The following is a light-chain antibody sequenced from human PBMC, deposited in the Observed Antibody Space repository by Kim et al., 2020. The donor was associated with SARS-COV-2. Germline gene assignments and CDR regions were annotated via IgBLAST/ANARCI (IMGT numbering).Light chain of an antibody. CDR2: GAF. J-gene: IGKJ2*01. CDR1: QSVSTSY. V-gene: IGKV3-20*01. Sequence: SPGERATLYCRASQSVSTSYLAWYQQKPGQAPRLLIYGAFRRATDIPDRFNGSGSGTDFTLTISRLEPEDFAVYYCQQYGSSPPYTFGQGTKLEI. CDR3: QQYGSSPPYT.